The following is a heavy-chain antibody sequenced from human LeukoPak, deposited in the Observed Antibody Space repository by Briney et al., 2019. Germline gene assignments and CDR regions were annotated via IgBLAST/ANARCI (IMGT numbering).Heavy chain of an antibody. CDR2: IYYSGST. J-gene: IGHJ5*02. CDR1: GGSISSGGYY. Sequence: SQTLSLTCTVSGGSISSGGYYWSWIRQHPGKGLEWIGYIYYSGSTYYNPSLKSRVTISVDTSKNQFSLKLSSVTAADTAVYYCARRYCSGGSCYSDKWFDPWGQGTLVTVSS. V-gene: IGHV4-31*03. D-gene: IGHD2-15*01. CDR3: ARRYCSGGSCYSDKWFDP.